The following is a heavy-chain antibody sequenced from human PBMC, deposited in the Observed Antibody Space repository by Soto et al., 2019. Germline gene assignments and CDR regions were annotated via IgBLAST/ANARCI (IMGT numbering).Heavy chain of an antibody. J-gene: IGHJ4*02. CDR2: IFYNGTA. CDR3: ARIGGWYDRDF. D-gene: IGHD6-19*01. CDR1: GGSVSSGSFH. Sequence: VQLQQSGPGLVKPSETLSLTCSVSGGSVSSGSFHWSWIRESPGKGLQVIGSIFYNGTANYSPSLKNRVTLSSDTSQSQFSLKLVSVAAADTAVYYCARIGGWYDRDFWVQGNLVTVSS. V-gene: IGHV4-61*01.